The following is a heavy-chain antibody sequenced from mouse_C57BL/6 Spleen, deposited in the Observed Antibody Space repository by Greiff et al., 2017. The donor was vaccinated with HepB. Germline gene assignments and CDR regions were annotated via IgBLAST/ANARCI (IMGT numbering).Heavy chain of an antibody. D-gene: IGHD1-1*01. CDR3: ARPYYGSRDYFDY. V-gene: IGHV1-53*01. CDR1: GYTFTSYW. CDR2: INPSNGGT. J-gene: IGHJ2*01. Sequence: VQLQQSGTELVKPGASVKLSCKASGYTFTSYWMHWVKQRPGQGLEWIGNINPSNGGTNYNEKFKSKATLTVDKSSSTAYMQLSSLTSEDSAVYYCARPYYGSRDYFDYWGQGTTLTVSS.